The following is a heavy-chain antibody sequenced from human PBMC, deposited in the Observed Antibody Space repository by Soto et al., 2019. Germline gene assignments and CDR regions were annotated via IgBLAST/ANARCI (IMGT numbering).Heavy chain of an antibody. CDR2: ISSSSSTI. J-gene: IGHJ3*02. V-gene: IGHV3-48*02. D-gene: IGHD3-10*01. Sequence: GGSLRLSCAASGFTFSSYSMNWVRQAPGKGLEWVSYISSSSSTIYYADSVKGRFTISRDNAKNSLYLQMNSLRDEDTAVYYCARDLQITMVRGATTFDAFDIWGQGTMVTV. CDR3: ARDLQITMVRGATTFDAFDI. CDR1: GFTFSSYS.